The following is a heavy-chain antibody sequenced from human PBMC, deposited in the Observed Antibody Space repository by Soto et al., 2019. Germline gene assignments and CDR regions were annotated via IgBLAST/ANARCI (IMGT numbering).Heavy chain of an antibody. Sequence: GGSLRLSCAASGFTFSSYAMSWVRQAPWKGLEWVSAISGSGGSTYYADSVKGRFTISRDNSKNTLYLQMNSLRAEDTAVYYCAKRAYYYDSSGYQYYFDYWRQGTLVTVSS. CDR1: GFTFSSYA. CDR3: AKRAYYYDSSGYQYYFDY. D-gene: IGHD3-22*01. CDR2: ISGSGGST. J-gene: IGHJ4*02. V-gene: IGHV3-23*01.